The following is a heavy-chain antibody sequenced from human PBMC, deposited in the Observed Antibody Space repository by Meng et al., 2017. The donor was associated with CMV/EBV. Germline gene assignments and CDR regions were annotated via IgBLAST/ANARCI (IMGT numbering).Heavy chain of an antibody. J-gene: IGHJ6*02. CDR1: GGTFSSYT. CDR3: ARDGRYCSSTSCYVVGNYYYYYGMDV. Sequence: SVKVSCKASGGTFSSYTISWVRQAPGQGLEWMGRIIPILGIANYAQKFQGRVTITADKPTSTAYMELSSLRSEDTAVYYCARDGRYCSSTSCYVVGNYYYYYGMDVWGQGTTVTVSS. D-gene: IGHD2-2*01. V-gene: IGHV1-69*04. CDR2: IIPILGIA.